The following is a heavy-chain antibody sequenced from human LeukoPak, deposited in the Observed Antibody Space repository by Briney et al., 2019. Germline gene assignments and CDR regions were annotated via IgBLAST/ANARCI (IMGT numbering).Heavy chain of an antibody. Sequence: SETLSLTCTVSGGSVSSGIYYWSWVRQPPGKGLEWIGFMHHSGSTSHHPSLQNRVTISVDTSKNQLSLKLSSATAADTAVYFCAGVRTAGTGPDYRGQGTLVTVSS. V-gene: IGHV4-61*01. CDR1: GGSVSSGIYY. D-gene: IGHD6-13*01. CDR2: MHHSGST. J-gene: IGHJ4*02. CDR3: AGVRTAGTGPDY.